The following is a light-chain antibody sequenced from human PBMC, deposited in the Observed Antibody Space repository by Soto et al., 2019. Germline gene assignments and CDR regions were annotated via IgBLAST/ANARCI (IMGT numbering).Light chain of an antibody. V-gene: IGKV3-11*01. CDR1: QSVSPY. CDR3: QERTNRPPGIT. J-gene: IGKJ3*01. Sequence: ETVLTQSPATLSLSPGDRATLSCRTSQSVSPYLAWYQQRPGQAPRLLIYDAYNRAAGIPARFSGSGSGTDFTLTISSLEPEDFAVYYCQERTNRPPGITFGPGTTVDIK. CDR2: DAY.